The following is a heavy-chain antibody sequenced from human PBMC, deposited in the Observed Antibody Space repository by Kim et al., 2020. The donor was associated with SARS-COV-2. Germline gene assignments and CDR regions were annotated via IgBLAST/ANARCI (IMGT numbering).Heavy chain of an antibody. CDR3: ARENSITIFGVVISFDYMDV. Sequence: ASVKVSCKASGYTFTSYAMNWVRQAPGQGLEWMGWINTNTGNPTYAQGFTGRFVFSLDTSVSTAYLQISSLKAEDTAVYYWARENSITIFGVVISFDYMDVWGKGTTVTVSS. V-gene: IGHV7-4-1*02. D-gene: IGHD3-3*01. J-gene: IGHJ6*03. CDR2: INTNTGNP. CDR1: GYTFTSYA.